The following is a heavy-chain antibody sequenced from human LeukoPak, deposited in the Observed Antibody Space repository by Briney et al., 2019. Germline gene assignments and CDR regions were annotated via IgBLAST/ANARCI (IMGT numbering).Heavy chain of an antibody. D-gene: IGHD2-15*01. CDR2: IWYDGSKE. Sequence: GGSLRLSRAASGFTFSHYGMHWVRQAPGKGLEWVAIIWYDGSKEYYEDSVKGRFTISRDNSKNTLYLQMNSLRAEDTAVYYCARVTCSGGSCYVGLGIDYWGQGTLVTVSS. CDR3: ARVTCSGGSCYVGLGIDY. V-gene: IGHV3-33*01. CDR1: GFTFSHYG. J-gene: IGHJ4*02.